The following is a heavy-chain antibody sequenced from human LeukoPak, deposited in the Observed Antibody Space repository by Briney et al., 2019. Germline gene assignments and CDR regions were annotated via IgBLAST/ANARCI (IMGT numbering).Heavy chain of an antibody. CDR2: IIPIFGTA. D-gene: IGHD3-22*01. CDR3: ASRNYDSSGYYLSNWFDP. Sequence: SSVKVSCKASGGTFSSYAISWVRQAPGQGLEWMGGIIPIFGTANYAQKFQGRVTITTDESTSTAYMELSSLRSEDTAVYYCASRNYDSSGYYLSNWFDPWGQGTLVTVPS. J-gene: IGHJ5*02. V-gene: IGHV1-69*05. CDR1: GGTFSSYA.